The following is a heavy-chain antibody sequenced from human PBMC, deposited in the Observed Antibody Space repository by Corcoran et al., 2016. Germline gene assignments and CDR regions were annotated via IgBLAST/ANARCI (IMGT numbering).Heavy chain of an antibody. V-gene: IGHV4-4*07. CDR2: IYTSGST. CDR3: ARFVLAAAGTALFDY. D-gene: IGHD6-13*01. CDR1: GGSISSYY. J-gene: IGHJ4*02. Sequence: QVQLQESGPGLVKPSETLSLTCTVSGGSISSYYWSWIRQPAGKGLEWIGRIYTSGSTNYNPSLTSRVTMSVDTSKNQFDLKLSSVTAADTAGYYCARFVLAAAGTALFDYWGQGTLVTVSS.